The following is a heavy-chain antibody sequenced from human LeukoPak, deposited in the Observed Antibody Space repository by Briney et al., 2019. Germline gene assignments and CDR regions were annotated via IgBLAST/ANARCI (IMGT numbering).Heavy chain of an antibody. D-gene: IGHD5-24*01. Sequence: GGSLRLSCAASGFTFSDYYMSWIRQAPGKGLEWVSYISSSGSTIYYADSVKGRFTISRDNAKNSLYLQMNSLRAEDTAVYYCARRSPRDGYNNDAFDIWGQGTMVTVSS. J-gene: IGHJ3*02. CDR3: ARRSPRDGYNNDAFDI. CDR1: GFTFSDYY. CDR2: ISSSGSTI. V-gene: IGHV3-11*01.